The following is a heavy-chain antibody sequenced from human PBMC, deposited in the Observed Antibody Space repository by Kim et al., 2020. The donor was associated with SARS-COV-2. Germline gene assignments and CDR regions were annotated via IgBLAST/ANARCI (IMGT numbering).Heavy chain of an antibody. V-gene: IGHV5-51*01. CDR2: IYPGDSDT. J-gene: IGHJ4*02. Sequence: GESLKISCKGSGYSLTSYWIDWVRQMPGKGLEWMGIIYPGDSDTRYSPSFQGQVTISADKSISTAYLQWSSLKASDTAMYYCARRGAYDYGDGAFDYWGQGTLVTVSS. CDR1: GYSLTSYW. CDR3: ARRGAYDYGDGAFDY. D-gene: IGHD4-17*01.